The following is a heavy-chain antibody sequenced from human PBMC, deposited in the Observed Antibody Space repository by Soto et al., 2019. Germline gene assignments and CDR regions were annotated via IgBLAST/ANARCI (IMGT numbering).Heavy chain of an antibody. CDR2: INYSGNT. CDR3: AGSYCRDGVSSNGFDP. CDR1: GGSMTTYY. D-gene: IGHD2-15*01. V-gene: IGHV4-59*01. Sequence: QVQLQESGPGLVKPSETLSLTCTVSGGSMTTYYWGWIRQPPGKGLVWLGYINYSGNTKYNSSLKSRVTMSVDTSNHQFFLELTAATAADTAVYSCAGSYCRDGVSSNGFDPWGQGTLVTVSS. J-gene: IGHJ5*02.